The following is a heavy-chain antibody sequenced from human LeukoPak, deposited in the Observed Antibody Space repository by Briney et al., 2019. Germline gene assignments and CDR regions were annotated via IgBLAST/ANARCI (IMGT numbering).Heavy chain of an antibody. CDR1: GGTFSSYA. CDR3: ASPHPGVAYCGGDCYLDFQN. Sequence: SVKVSCKASGGTFSSYAISWVRQAPGQGLEWMGRIIPIFGIANYAQKFQGRVTITADKSTSTAYMELSSLRSEDTAVYYCASPHPGVAYCGGDCYLDFQNWGQGTLVTVS. D-gene: IGHD2-21*02. V-gene: IGHV1-69*04. CDR2: IIPIFGIA. J-gene: IGHJ1*01.